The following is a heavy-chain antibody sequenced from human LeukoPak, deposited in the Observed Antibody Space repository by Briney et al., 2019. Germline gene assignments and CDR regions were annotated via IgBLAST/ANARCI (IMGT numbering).Heavy chain of an antibody. CDR1: GFNFNIYA. V-gene: IGHV3-23*01. J-gene: IGHJ4*02. Sequence: GSLRLSCTTSGFNFNIYAMSWVRQAPGKGLGWVSIMTASGRSTYYADSVKGRFTISRDNSKNTVYLQMDSLRAADTAVYYCARLHDRRTFDYWGQGTLVTVSS. CDR3: ARLHDRRTFDY. D-gene: IGHD4-4*01. CDR2: MTASGRST.